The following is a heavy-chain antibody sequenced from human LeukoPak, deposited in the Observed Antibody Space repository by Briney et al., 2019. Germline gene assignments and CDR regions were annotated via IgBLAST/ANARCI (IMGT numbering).Heavy chain of an antibody. J-gene: IGHJ6*03. CDR1: GFTFSSYS. V-gene: IGHV3-21*06. Sequence: GGSLRLSCAASGFTFSSYSMNWVRQAPGKGLEWVSSISSSSSYIYYADSVKGRFTISRDNAKNSLYLQMNSLRAEDTAVYYCARTYGGKGQGHYYYYMDVWGKGTTVTVSS. D-gene: IGHD4-23*01. CDR2: ISSSSSYI. CDR3: ARTYGGKGQGHYYYYMDV.